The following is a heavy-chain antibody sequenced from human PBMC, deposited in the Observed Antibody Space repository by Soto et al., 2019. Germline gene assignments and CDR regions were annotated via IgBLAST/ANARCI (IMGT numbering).Heavy chain of an antibody. CDR3: SRGSFGYYGP. CDR2: MRNTPYGGTT. CDR1: GFRFSEHA. Sequence: GGTMRLSCNGSGFRFSEHAMTRVRKAPGKGLGWVGFMRNTPYGGTTDYAASVRGRFTISRDDSASIAYLQMNSLKTEDSGVYYCSRGSFGYYGPWGPGTRVTVSS. J-gene: IGHJ5*02. V-gene: IGHV3-49*04. D-gene: IGHD3-22*01.